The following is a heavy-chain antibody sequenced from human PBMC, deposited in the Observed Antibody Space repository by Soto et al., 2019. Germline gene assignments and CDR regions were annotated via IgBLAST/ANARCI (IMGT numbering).Heavy chain of an antibody. D-gene: IGHD2-15*01. CDR1: GGTFSSYA. V-gene: IGHV1-69*01. CDR3: ARAAYCSGGSCYTWKGAFDS. J-gene: IGHJ3*02. CDR2: SIPIFGTA. Sequence: QVQLVRSGAEVKKPGSSVKVSCKASGGTFSSYAISWVRQAPGQGLEWMGGSIPIFGTATYAQKFQGRVTITADESTSTAYMELSSLRSEDTAVYYCARAAYCSGGSCYTWKGAFDSWGQGTMVTVSS.